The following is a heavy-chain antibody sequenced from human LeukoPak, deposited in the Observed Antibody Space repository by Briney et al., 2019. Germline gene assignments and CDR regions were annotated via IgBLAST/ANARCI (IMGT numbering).Heavy chain of an antibody. D-gene: IGHD3-10*01. V-gene: IGHV1-46*01. CDR1: GYTFTSYY. Sequence: GASVKVSCKASGYTFTSYYMHWVRQAPGQGLEWMGIINPSGGSTSYAQKFQGRVTMTRDTSTSAVYMELSSLRSEDTAVYYCARDEIPPRPDYYGSGSYYNGFDYWGQGTLVTVSS. J-gene: IGHJ4*02. CDR3: ARDEIPPRPDYYGSGSYYNGFDY. CDR2: INPSGGST.